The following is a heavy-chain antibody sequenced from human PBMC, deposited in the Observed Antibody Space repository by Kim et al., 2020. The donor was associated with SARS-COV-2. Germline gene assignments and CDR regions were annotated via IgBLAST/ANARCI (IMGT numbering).Heavy chain of an antibody. Sequence: NSNPSLKSRVTISVDKSKNQFSLKLSSVTAADTAVYYCARSYGSGSYPFNWGQGTLVTVSS. J-gene: IGHJ4*02. D-gene: IGHD3-10*01. V-gene: IGHV4-4*02. CDR3: ARSYGSGSYPFN.